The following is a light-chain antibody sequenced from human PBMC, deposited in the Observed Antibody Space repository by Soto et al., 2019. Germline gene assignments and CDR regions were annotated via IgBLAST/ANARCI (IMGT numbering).Light chain of an antibody. J-gene: IGKJ5*01. CDR2: DEX. CDR3: QQYNNWPTRT. Sequence: EILMTQSPATLSVSPGYRATLSCRXSQSASSNLACYQQKPCQATRLLXXDEXTRGTGIPARFSGSGSGTEFILTISSLQSEDFAVYYCQQYNNWPTRTFGQGTRLEIK. V-gene: IGKV3D-15*01. CDR1: QSASSN.